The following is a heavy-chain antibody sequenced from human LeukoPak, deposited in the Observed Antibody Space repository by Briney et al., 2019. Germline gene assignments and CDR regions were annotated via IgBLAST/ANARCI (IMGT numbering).Heavy chain of an antibody. J-gene: IGHJ3*02. V-gene: IGHV4-28*05. CDR1: GYSVSTSNY. D-gene: IGHD2-21*02. CDR3: ARKTTAGPTKAAFDI. CDR2: IYYSGGI. Sequence: SDTLSLTCSVSGYSVSTSNYWAWIRQPPGRGLEWIGHIYYSGGIYYNPSLKSRVTMSVDTSRNQFSLKLSSVTAVDTAVYYCARKTTAGPTKAAFDIWGQGTMVAVST.